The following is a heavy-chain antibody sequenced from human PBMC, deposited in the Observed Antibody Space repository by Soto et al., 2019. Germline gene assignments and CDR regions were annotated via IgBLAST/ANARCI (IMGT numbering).Heavy chain of an antibody. J-gene: IGHJ5*02. D-gene: IGHD3-3*01. CDR1: GGSISSYY. CDR2: IYYSGST. Sequence: SETLSLTCTVSGGSISSYYWSWIRQPPGKGLEWIGYIYYSGSTNYNPSLKSRVTISVDTSKNQFSLKLSYVTAAETAVYYCAAGHSSYYDSWSGYFNWFGPWGQGTLVTVSS. V-gene: IGHV4-59*01. CDR3: AAGHSSYYDSWSGYFNWFGP.